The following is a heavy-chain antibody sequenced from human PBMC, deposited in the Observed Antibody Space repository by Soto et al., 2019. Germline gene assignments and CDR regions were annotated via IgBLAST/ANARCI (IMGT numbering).Heavy chain of an antibody. CDR3: ARGGWGGYCSGGSCYSGNWFDP. D-gene: IGHD2-15*01. J-gene: IGHJ5*02. CDR2: IYHSGST. CDR1: GGSISSGGYS. V-gene: IGHV4-30-2*01. Sequence: TLSLTCAVSGGSISSGGYSWSWIRQPPGKGLEWIGYIYHSGSTYYNPSLKSRVTISVDRSKNQFSLKLSSVTAADTAVYYCARGGWGGYCSGGSCYSGNWFDPWGQGTLVTVSS.